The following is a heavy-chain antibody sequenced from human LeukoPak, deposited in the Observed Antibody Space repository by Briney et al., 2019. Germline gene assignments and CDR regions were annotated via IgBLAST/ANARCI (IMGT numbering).Heavy chain of an antibody. V-gene: IGHV1-2*02. CDR1: GYTFTSYD. CDR3: ARGPTLGLDI. Sequence: ASVKVSCKASGYTFTSYDINWVRQAPGQGLEWMGWINPNSGDTTLPQRFQGRVTMTRDTSIITAYMELSSLTSDDTGMYYCARGPTLGLDIWGQGTMVTVSS. J-gene: IGHJ3*02. CDR2: INPNSGDT.